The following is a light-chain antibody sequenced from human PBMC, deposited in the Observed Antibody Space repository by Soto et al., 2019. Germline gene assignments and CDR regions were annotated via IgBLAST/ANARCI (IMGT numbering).Light chain of an antibody. Sequence: DIQMTQSPSTLSASVGDRVTITCRASQTINSLLAWYQQKPGKAPKLLIYKASSLESGVPSRFSGSGSGTEFTLTITSLQPDDFATYYCQQYNSYSLTFGQGTKVEIK. V-gene: IGKV1-5*03. CDR3: QQYNSYSLT. CDR1: QTINSL. CDR2: KAS. J-gene: IGKJ1*01.